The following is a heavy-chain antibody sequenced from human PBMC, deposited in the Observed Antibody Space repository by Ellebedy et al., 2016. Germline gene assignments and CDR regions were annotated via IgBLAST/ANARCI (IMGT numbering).Heavy chain of an antibody. D-gene: IGHD2-8*01. CDR1: GGSFSGYY. Sequence: SETLSLTCAVYGGSFSGYYWSWIRQPPGKGLEWIGEINHSGSTNYNPSLKSRVTISVDTSKNQFSLKLSSVTAADTAVYYCARVKKGYCTNGVCFGAGIWFDPWGQGTLVTVSS. J-gene: IGHJ5*02. V-gene: IGHV4-34*01. CDR3: ARVKKGYCTNGVCFGAGIWFDP. CDR2: INHSGST.